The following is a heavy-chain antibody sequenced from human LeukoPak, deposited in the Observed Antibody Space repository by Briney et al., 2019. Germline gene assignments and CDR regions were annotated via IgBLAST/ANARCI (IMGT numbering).Heavy chain of an antibody. Sequence: SETLSLTCTVSGVSVISHYWSWIRQPPGKGLECIGYIYYSGGTNYNPSLKSRVTMSVDTSKNQFSLKLSSVTAADTAVYYCARSSDYEIYFDYWGQGTLVAVSS. CDR1: GVSVISHY. CDR3: ARSSDYEIYFDY. V-gene: IGHV4-59*02. D-gene: IGHD3-16*01. J-gene: IGHJ4*02. CDR2: IYYSGGT.